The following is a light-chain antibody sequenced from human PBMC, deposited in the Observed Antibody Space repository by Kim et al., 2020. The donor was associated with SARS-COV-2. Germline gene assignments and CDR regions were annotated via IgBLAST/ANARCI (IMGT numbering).Light chain of an antibody. CDR1: SSDVGSYNL. V-gene: IGLV2-23*03. CDR3: CSYAGSSTFYVV. J-gene: IGLJ2*01. Sequence: SITISCTGTSSDVGSYNLVSWYQQHPGKAPKLMIYEGSKRPSGVSNRFSGSKSGNTASLTISGLQAEDEADYYCCSYAGSSTFYVVFGGGTQLT. CDR2: EGS.